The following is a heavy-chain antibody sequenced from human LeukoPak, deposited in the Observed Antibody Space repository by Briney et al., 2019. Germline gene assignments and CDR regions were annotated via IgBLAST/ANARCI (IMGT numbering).Heavy chain of an antibody. CDR3: ARDRPHNYYDSSGYYRG. V-gene: IGHV3-66*01. CDR1: GLTVSSNY. CDR2: IYSGGST. D-gene: IGHD3-22*01. Sequence: GGSLRLSCAASGLTVSSNYMSWVRQAPGKGLEWVSVIYSGGSTYYADSVKGRFTISRDNSKNTLYLQMNSLRAEDTAVYYCARDRPHNYYDSSGYYRGWGQGTLVTVSS. J-gene: IGHJ4*02.